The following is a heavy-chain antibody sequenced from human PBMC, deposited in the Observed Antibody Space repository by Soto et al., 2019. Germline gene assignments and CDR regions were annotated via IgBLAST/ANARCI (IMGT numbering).Heavy chain of an antibody. J-gene: IGHJ4*02. Sequence: PSETLSLTCTVSGGSISSGDYYWSWIRQPPGKGLEWIGYIYYSGSTYYNPSLKSRVTISVDTSKNLFSLKLSSVTAADTAVYYCARAGDCSGGSCYSGFDYWGQGTLVTVSS. V-gene: IGHV4-30-4*01. CDR1: GGSISSGDYY. CDR2: IYYSGST. D-gene: IGHD2-15*01. CDR3: ARAGDCSGGSCYSGFDY.